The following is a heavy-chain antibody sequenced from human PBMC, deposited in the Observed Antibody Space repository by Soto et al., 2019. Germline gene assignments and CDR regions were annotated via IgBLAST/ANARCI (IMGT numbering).Heavy chain of an antibody. V-gene: IGHV4-39*01. Sequence: PSETLSLTCAVSGGSISGSYYYWGWLRQSPGKGPEWIGSVFYTGFTSYNPSLESRVSVSVDTSKNQFSLHMTSVTAADTATYFCARTYYYGSGSLYYFDYWGQGTLVTVSS. CDR2: VFYTGFT. CDR1: GGSISGSYYY. J-gene: IGHJ4*02. CDR3: ARTYYYGSGSLYYFDY. D-gene: IGHD3-10*01.